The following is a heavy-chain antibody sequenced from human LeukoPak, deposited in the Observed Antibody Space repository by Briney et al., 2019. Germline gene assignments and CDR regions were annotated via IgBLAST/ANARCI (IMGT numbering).Heavy chain of an antibody. CDR2: ISYDGSNE. Sequence: GGSLRLSCAASGFTFSSYVMHWVRQAPGKGLEWVAIISYDGSNEYYADSVKGRFTISRDNSKNTLYLQMNSLRAEDTAVYYCARDIEIVPFDYWGQGTLVTVSS. J-gene: IGHJ4*02. D-gene: IGHD2-2*01. V-gene: IGHV3-30*04. CDR1: GFTFSSYV. CDR3: ARDIEIVPFDY.